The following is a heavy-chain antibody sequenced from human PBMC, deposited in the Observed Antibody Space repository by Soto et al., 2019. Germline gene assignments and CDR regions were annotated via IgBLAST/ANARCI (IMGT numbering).Heavy chain of an antibody. D-gene: IGHD3-22*01. CDR1: GGTFSSYA. Sequence: QVQLVQSGAEVKKPGSSVKVSCKASGGTFSSYAISWVRQAPGQGLEWMGGIIPIFGTANYAQKFQGRVTITADESTSTAYMELSSLRSEDTAVYYCARGQDYYDSSGYYYGNWFDLWGQGTLVTVSS. V-gene: IGHV1-69*01. CDR3: ARGQDYYDSSGYYYGNWFDL. CDR2: IIPIFGTA. J-gene: IGHJ5*02.